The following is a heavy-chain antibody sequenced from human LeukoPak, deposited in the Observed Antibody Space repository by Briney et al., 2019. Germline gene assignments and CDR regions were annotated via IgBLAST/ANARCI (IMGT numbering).Heavy chain of an antibody. CDR1: GFTVSSNY. CDR3: ARGSSGYGILYYFDY. D-gene: IGHD3-22*01. Sequence: GGSLRLSCAASGFTVSSNYMSWVRQAPGKGLEWVANIKQDGSEKYYVDSVKGRFTISRDNAKNSLYLQMNSLRAEDTAVYYCARGSSGYGILYYFDYWGQGTLVTVSS. V-gene: IGHV3-7*04. J-gene: IGHJ4*02. CDR2: IKQDGSEK.